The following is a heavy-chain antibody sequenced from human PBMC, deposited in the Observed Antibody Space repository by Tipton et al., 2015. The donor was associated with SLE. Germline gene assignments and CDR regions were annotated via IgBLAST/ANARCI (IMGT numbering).Heavy chain of an antibody. CDR2: IYYSGST. CDR1: GGSISSYY. J-gene: IGHJ4*02. D-gene: IGHD6-25*01. Sequence: TLSLTCTVSGGSISSYYWSWIRQPPGKGLEWIGYIYYSGSTNYNPSLKSRVTISVDTSKNQFSLKLSSVTAADTAVYYCARAPSSGFYSDYWGQGTLVTVFS. CDR3: ARAPSSGFYSDY. V-gene: IGHV4-59*01.